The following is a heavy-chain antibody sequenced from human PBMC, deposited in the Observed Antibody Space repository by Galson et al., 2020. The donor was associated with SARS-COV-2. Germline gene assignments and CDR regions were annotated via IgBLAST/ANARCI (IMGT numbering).Heavy chain of an antibody. CDR3: ASNTNYYYYYGMDV. J-gene: IGHJ6*02. D-gene: IGHD2-2*01. Sequence: SETLSLTCAVYGGSFSGYYWSWIRQPPGKGLEWIGEINHSGSTNYNQSLKSRVTISVDTSKNQFSLKLSSVTAADTAVYYCASNTNYYYYYGMDVWGQGTTVTVSS. CDR1: GGSFSGYY. CDR2: INHSGST. V-gene: IGHV4-34*01.